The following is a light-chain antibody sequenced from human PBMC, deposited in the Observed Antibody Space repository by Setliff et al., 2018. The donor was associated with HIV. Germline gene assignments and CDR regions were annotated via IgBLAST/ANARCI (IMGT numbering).Light chain of an antibody. CDR2: DVS. CDR3: NSFTGSSTYV. V-gene: IGLV2-14*02. J-gene: IGLJ1*01. Sequence: QSALTQPASVSGSPGQSITISCTGTSSDVGSYNLVSWYQQHPGKAPKVMIYDVSNRPSGVSIRFSGSKSGNTASLTISGLQAEDEADYYCNSFTGSSTYVFGTGTKVTVL. CDR1: SSDVGSYNL.